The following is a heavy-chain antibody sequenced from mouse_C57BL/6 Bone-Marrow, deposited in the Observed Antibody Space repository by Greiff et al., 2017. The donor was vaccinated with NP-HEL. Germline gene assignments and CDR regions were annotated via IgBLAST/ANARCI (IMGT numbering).Heavy chain of an antibody. J-gene: IGHJ2*01. CDR3: ARSLYYGSDYFDY. V-gene: IGHV1-53*01. CDR2: INPSNGGT. CDR1: GYTFTSYW. D-gene: IGHD1-1*01. Sequence: VQLQQPGTELVQPGASVQLSCKASGYTFTSYWLHWVKQRPGHGLEWIGNINPSNGGTNYNEKFKSKATLTVDKSSSTAYMQLSSLTSEDSAVYYCARSLYYGSDYFDYWGQGTTLTVSS.